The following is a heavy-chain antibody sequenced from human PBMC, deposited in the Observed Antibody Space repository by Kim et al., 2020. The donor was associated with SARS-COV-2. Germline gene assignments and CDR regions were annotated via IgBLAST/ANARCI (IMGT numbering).Heavy chain of an antibody. CDR2: IYSGGST. D-gene: IGHD6-13*01. Sequence: GGSLRLSCAASGFTVSSNYMSWVRQAPGKGLEWVSVIYSGGSTYYADSVKGRFTISRDNSKNTLYLQMNSLRAEDTAVYYCARDGSSSWSTPLFDYWGQGTLVTVSS. CDR3: ARDGSSSWSTPLFDY. J-gene: IGHJ4*02. V-gene: IGHV3-53*01. CDR1: GFTVSSNY.